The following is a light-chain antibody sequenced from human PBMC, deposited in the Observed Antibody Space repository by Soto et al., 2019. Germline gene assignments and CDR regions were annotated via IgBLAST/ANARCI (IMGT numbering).Light chain of an antibody. CDR1: SSNIGAGYD. CDR3: QSYDSSLSGGV. J-gene: IGLJ3*02. CDR2: GNS. Sequence: QSVLTQPPSVSGAPGQRVTISCTGSSSNIGAGYDVHWYQQLPGTAPKLLIYGNSNRPSGVPYRFSGSKSGTSASLAITGLRAEDEADYYCQSYDSSLSGGVLGGGTQLTVL. V-gene: IGLV1-40*01.